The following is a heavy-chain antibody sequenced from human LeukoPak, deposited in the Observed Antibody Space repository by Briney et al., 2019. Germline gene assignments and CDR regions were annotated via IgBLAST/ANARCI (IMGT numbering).Heavy chain of an antibody. Sequence: ASVKVSCKASGYTFTGYYMHWVRQAPGQGLEWMGWINPNSGGTNYAQKFQGRVTMTRDTSANTAYMQLSSLRSEDMAVYYCARDPLQYHDLLTGSQPQYYFDFWGQGTLVTVSS. CDR3: ARDPLQYHDLLTGSQPQYYFDF. D-gene: IGHD3-9*01. J-gene: IGHJ4*02. V-gene: IGHV1-2*02. CDR2: INPNSGGT. CDR1: GYTFTGYY.